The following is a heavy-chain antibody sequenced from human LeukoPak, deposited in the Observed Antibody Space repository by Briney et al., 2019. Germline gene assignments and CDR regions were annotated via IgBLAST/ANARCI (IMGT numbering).Heavy chain of an antibody. D-gene: IGHD3-16*02. CDR2: ISSSSSTI. CDR1: GFTFSSYS. CDR3: VGRKSEGLRLGELSTRGSGMGV. J-gene: IGHJ6*02. Sequence: GGSLSLSCAVSGFTFSSYSMKWVRQAPGEGLEWVSYISSSSSTINYAAAVKIASTISRYNAKNSLYVEMNSLRAEETPVCYCVGRKSEGLRLGELSTRGSGMGVWGQGTTVTVAS. V-gene: IGHV3-48*01.